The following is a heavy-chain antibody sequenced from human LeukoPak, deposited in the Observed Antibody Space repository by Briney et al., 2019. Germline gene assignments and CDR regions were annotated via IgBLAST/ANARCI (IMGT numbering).Heavy chain of an antibody. CDR3: ATIARTTGTARSPFDY. CDR1: GYSFTSYW. J-gene: IGHJ4*02. Sequence: GESLKISCKGSGYSFTSYWIGWVRQMPGKGLEWVGIIYPGDSDTRYSPSFQGQVTISADKSISTAYLQWSSLKASDTAMYYCATIARTTGTARSPFDYWGQGTLVTVSS. D-gene: IGHD1-1*01. CDR2: IYPGDSDT. V-gene: IGHV5-51*01.